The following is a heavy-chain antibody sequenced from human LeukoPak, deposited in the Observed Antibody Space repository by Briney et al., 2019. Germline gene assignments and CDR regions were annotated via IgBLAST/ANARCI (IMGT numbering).Heavy chain of an antibody. CDR2: ISGSGVST. V-gene: IGHV3-23*01. D-gene: IGHD5-24*01. CDR1: GFTFSSYA. J-gene: IGHJ4*02. CDR3: AKAGDAWGYNSPLGGRFDY. Sequence: GGSLRLSCAASGFTFSSYAMSWVRQAPGRGLEWVSAISGSGVSTYYADSVKGRFTISRDNSKNRLYLQMNSLRAEDTAVYYCAKAGDAWGYNSPLGGRFDYWGQGTLVTVFS.